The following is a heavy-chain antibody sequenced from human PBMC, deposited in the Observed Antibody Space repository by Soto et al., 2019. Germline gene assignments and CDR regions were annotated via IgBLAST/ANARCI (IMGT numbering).Heavy chain of an antibody. D-gene: IGHD5-18*01. Sequence: SVKVSCKASGGTFSSYAISWVRQAPGQGLEWMGGIIPIFGTANYAQKFQGRVTITADESTSTAYMELSSLRSEDTAVYYCARVAMVYNWFDPWGQGALVTVSS. CDR2: IIPIFGTA. J-gene: IGHJ5*02. CDR1: GGTFSSYA. CDR3: ARVAMVYNWFDP. V-gene: IGHV1-69*13.